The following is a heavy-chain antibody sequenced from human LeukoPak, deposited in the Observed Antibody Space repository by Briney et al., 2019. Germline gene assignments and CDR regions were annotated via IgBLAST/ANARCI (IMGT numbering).Heavy chain of an antibody. CDR1: GYSFTSQW. D-gene: IGHD3-10*01. CDR2: IYPGDSDT. Sequence: GESLKISCKGSGYSFTSQWIGWVRQMPGKGLEWMGIIYPGDSDTRYSPSFQGQVTISADKSISTAYLQWSSLKASDTAMYYCARHKVSGGFGELPYYFDYWGQGTLVTVSS. V-gene: IGHV5-51*01. CDR3: ARHKVSGGFGELPYYFDY. J-gene: IGHJ4*02.